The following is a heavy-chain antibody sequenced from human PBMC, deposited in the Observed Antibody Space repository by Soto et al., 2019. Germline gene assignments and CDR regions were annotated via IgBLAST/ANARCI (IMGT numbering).Heavy chain of an antibody. Sequence: PGGSLRLSCAASGFSFSSFGMHWVRQAPGKGLEWVAVISYDGSNQYYADSVKGRFTISRDNSRNTLYLQMSSLKAEDTAVYYCAKDRRLFSARIVVVDYSYYYGMDVWGQGTTVTVSS. V-gene: IGHV3-30*18. J-gene: IGHJ6*02. D-gene: IGHD3-22*01. CDR2: ISYDGSNQ. CDR3: AKDRRLFSARIVVVDYSYYYGMDV. CDR1: GFSFSSFG.